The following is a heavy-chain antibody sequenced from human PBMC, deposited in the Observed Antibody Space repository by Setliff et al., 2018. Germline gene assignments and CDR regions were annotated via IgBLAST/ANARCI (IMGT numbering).Heavy chain of an antibody. CDR2: IMPIFGTI. CDR1: GGTFSTYG. J-gene: IGHJ6*03. V-gene: IGHV1-69*13. D-gene: IGHD3-22*01. Sequence: SVKVSCKASGGTFSTYGITWVRQAPGQGLEWVGGIMPIFGTINYAQKFQGRVTITADESTSTVYMELSSLRSDDTALYYCAREEGYYYDSTDYYYYMDVGGIGTTVTVSS. CDR3: AREEGYYYDSTDYYYYMDV.